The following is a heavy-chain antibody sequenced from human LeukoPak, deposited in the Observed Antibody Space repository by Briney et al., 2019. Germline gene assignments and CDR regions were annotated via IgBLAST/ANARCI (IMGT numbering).Heavy chain of an antibody. D-gene: IGHD1-26*01. CDR1: GGSFSGYC. V-gene: IGHV4-34*01. CDR2: INHSGST. J-gene: IGHJ6*03. Sequence: PSETLSLTCAVYGGSFSGYCWSWIRQPPGKGLEWIGEINHSGSTNYNSSLKSRVTISVDTSKNQFSLKVSSVTAADTAVYYCARGRLREPRALYYYMDVWGKGTTVTVSS. CDR3: ARGRLREPRALYYYMDV.